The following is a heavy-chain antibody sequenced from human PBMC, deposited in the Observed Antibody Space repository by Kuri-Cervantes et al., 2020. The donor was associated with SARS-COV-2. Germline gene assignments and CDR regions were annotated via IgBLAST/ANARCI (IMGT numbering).Heavy chain of an antibody. J-gene: IGHJ6*03. CDR3: ARGVLSSSSWTYYYYYYMDV. D-gene: IGHD6-13*01. V-gene: IGHV1-69*05. Sequence: SVKVSCKASGYIFTVYYVHWVRQAPGQGLEWMGGIIPIFGTANYAQKFQGRVTITTDESTSTAYMELSSLRSEDTAVYYCARGVLSSSSWTYYYYYYMDVWGKGTTVTVSS. CDR1: GYIFTVYY. CDR2: IIPIFGTA.